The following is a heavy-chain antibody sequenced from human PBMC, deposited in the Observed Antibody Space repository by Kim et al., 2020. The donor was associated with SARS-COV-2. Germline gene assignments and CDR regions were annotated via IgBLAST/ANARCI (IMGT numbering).Heavy chain of an antibody. CDR2: INTNTGNP. V-gene: IGHV7-4-1*02. J-gene: IGHJ5*02. D-gene: IGHD6-13*01. Sequence: ASVKVSCKASGYTFTSYAMNWVRQAPGQGLEWMGWINTNTGNPTYAQGFTGRFVFSLDTSVSTAYLQISSLKAEDTAVYYCARDVYSSSWYGRGNWFDPWGQGTLVTVSS. CDR3: ARDVYSSSWYGRGNWFDP. CDR1: GYTFTSYA.